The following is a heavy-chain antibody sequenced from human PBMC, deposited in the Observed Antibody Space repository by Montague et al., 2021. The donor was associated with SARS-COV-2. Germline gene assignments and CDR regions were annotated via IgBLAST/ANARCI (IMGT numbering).Heavy chain of an antibody. CDR3: TRDYRSIVGDGLDI. V-gene: IGHV3-48*03. D-gene: IGHD3-16*02. Sequence: SLRLSCAASGFTFSNYDMNWVRQAPGKGPKWISYISTSAYTTSYAGSVKGRFTISRDNGKNSLYLQMNSLRVEDTAVYYCTRDYRSIVGDGLDIWGQGTMVTVSS. J-gene: IGHJ3*02. CDR1: GFTFSNYD. CDR2: ISTSAYTT.